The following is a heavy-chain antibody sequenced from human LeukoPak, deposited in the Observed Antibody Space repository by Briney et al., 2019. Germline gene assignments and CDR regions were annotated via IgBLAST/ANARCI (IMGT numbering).Heavy chain of an antibody. CDR2: IYSGGST. CDR3: ARGRRYYYDSSGYYYY. D-gene: IGHD3-22*01. Sequence: GGSLRLSCAASGFTVSSNYMSWVRQAPGKGLEWVSVIYSGGSTYYADSVKGRFTISRDNSKNTLYLQMNSLRAEDTAVYYCARGRRYYYDSSGYYYYWGQGTLVTVSS. V-gene: IGHV3-53*01. CDR1: GFTVSSNY. J-gene: IGHJ4*02.